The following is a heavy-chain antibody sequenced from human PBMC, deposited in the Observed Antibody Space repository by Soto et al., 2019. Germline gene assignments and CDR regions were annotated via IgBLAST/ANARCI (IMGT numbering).Heavy chain of an antibody. CDR2: ISGNGCST. D-gene: IGHD3-3*01. CDR1: GFTFSSYA. CDR3: AKNTIFGVFDY. Sequence: GGSLRRSCLASGFTFSSYAMSCVRQAPGKGLEWVSPISGNGCSTYYTDSVKCRFTISRDNSKKTLYLQLNCLRAEDTVVYYCAKNTIFGVFDYWGQGTLVIVSS. J-gene: IGHJ4*02. V-gene: IGHV3-23*01.